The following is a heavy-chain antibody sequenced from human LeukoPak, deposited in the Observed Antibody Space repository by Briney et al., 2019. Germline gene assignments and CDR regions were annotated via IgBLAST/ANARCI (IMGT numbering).Heavy chain of an antibody. Sequence: KPSETLSLTCTVSGGSISSGSYYWSWIRQPAGKGLEWIGRIYTSGSTNYNPSLKSRVTISVDTSKNQFSLKLSSVTAADTAVYYCARVLYNWFDPWGQGTLVTVSS. CDR2: IYTSGST. V-gene: IGHV4-61*02. CDR3: ARVLYNWFDP. CDR1: GGSISSGSYY. J-gene: IGHJ5*02.